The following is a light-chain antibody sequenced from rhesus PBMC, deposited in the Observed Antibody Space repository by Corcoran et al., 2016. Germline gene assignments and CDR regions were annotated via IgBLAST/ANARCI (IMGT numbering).Light chain of an antibody. V-gene: IGKV3-40*03. Sequence: EIVMTQSPATLSLSPGETATLSCRASESVGSYLAWYQQKPGQAPKLLVHSAYFRATGIPDRFSGSGYRTEFTLTISSLEPEDVGVYHCQQYNDLLPLTFGGGTKVELK. CDR3: QQYNDLLPLT. J-gene: IGKJ4*01. CDR2: SAY. CDR1: ESVGSY.